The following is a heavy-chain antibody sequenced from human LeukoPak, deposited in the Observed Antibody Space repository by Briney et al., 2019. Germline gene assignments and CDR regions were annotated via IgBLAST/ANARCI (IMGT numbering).Heavy chain of an antibody. D-gene: IGHD6-13*01. CDR1: GFTFTSYG. CDR2: IWYDGRKE. J-gene: IGHJ4*02. Sequence: GTSLRPSCAASGFTFTSYGMHWVRQAPGKGLEWVALIWYDGRKEYYADSVKGRFTISRDDSRNTLYLQMNGLRAEDTAVYYCARLGSSWSSAYWGQGTLVPVPS. V-gene: IGHV3-33*01. CDR3: ARLGSSWSSAY.